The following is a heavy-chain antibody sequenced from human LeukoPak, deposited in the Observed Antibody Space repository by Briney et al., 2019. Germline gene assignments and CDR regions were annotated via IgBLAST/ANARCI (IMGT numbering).Heavy chain of an antibody. J-gene: IGHJ4*02. CDR1: GGSISSSSYY. V-gene: IGHV4-39*01. CDR2: IYYSGST. D-gene: IGHD1-26*01. CDR3: ARLRIVGATTIDY. Sequence: SETLSLTCTVSGGSISSSSYYWGWIRQPPGRMLGWIGSIYYSGSTCYNPSLKSRVTISVDTSKNQFSLKLSSVTAADTAVYYCARLRIVGATTIDYWGQGTLVTVSS.